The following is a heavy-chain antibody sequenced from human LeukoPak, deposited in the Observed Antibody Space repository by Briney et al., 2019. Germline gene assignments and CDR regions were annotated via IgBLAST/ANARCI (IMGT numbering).Heavy chain of an antibody. CDR3: ARHQLSSYYGMDV. Sequence: TGGSLRLSCAASGFTFSDYWMHWVRQAPGKGLEWVSSISSSSSYIYYADSVKGRFTISRDNAKNSLYLQMNSLRAEDTAVYYCARHQLSSYYGMDVWGQGTTVTVSS. V-gene: IGHV3-21*01. CDR1: GFTFSDYW. J-gene: IGHJ6*02. D-gene: IGHD2-2*01. CDR2: ISSSSSYI.